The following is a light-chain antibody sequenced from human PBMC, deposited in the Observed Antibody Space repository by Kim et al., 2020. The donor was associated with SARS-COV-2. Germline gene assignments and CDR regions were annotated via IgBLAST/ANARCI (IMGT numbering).Light chain of an antibody. V-gene: IGKV3-20*01. CDR3: QHHKT. CDR1: QSVSSSY. CDR2: GAS. J-gene: IGKJ1*01. Sequence: TLSLSPGERAPLSCRASQSVSSSYLAWYQQKPGQATRLLIYGASSRATGIPDRFSGSGSGTDFTLTISRLEPEDFAVYYCQHHKTFGQGTKVDIK.